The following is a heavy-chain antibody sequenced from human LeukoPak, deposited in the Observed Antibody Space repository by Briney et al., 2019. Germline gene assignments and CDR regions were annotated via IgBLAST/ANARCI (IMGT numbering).Heavy chain of an antibody. CDR1: GGSISSGDYY. J-gene: IGHJ4*02. V-gene: IGHV4-30-4*01. Sequence: SETLSLTCTVSGGSISSGDYYWRWIRQPPGKGLEWIGYIYYSGSTYYNPSLKSRVTISVDTSKNQFSLKLSSVTAADTAVYYCAREGGPYRPLDYSGQGTLVTVSS. CDR2: IYYSGST. CDR3: AREGGPYRPLDY.